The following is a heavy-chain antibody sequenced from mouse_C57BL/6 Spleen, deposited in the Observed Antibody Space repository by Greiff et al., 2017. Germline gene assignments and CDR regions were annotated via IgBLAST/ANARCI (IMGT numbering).Heavy chain of an antibody. Sequence: EVQGVESGGGLVKPGGSLKLSCAASGFAFSDYGMHWVRQAPEKGLEWVAYISSGSSTIYYAETVKGRFTIARDKAKNTLFLQMTRLRSEDTAMYYGARGSWDMDYWGQGTSVTASS. CDR3: ARGSWDMDY. CDR2: ISSGSSTI. D-gene: IGHD4-1*01. V-gene: IGHV5-17*01. J-gene: IGHJ4*01. CDR1: GFAFSDYG.